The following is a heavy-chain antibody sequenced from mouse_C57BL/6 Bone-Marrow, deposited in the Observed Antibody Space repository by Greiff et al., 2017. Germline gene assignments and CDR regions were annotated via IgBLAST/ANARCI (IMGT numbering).Heavy chain of an antibody. D-gene: IGHD2-2*01. CDR3: ARLNYGYDEGRYYAMDY. J-gene: IGHJ4*01. CDR1: GFSLTSYG. Sequence: VQLVESGPGLVQPSQSLSITCTVSGFSLTSYGVHWVRQSPGKGLEWLGVIWSGGSTDYNAAFISRLSISKDNSKSQVFCKMNSLQADDTAIYYCARLNYGYDEGRYYAMDYWGQGTSVTVSS. CDR2: IWSGGST. V-gene: IGHV2-2*01.